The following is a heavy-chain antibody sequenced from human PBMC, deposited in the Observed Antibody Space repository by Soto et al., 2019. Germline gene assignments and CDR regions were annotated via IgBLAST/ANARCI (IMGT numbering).Heavy chain of an antibody. V-gene: IGHV4-59*12. D-gene: IGHD6-19*01. CDR1: GGSISSYY. Sequence: ETLSLTCTVSGGSISSYYWSWIRQPPGKGLEWIGYIYYSGSTNYNPSLKSRVTISVDTSKNQFSLKLSSVTAADTAVYYCARETRSGWLDYWGQGTLVTVPQ. J-gene: IGHJ4*02. CDR2: IYYSGST. CDR3: ARETRSGWLDY.